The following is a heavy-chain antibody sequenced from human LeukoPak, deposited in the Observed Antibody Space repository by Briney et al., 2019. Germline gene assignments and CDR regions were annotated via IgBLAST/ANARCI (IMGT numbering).Heavy chain of an antibody. J-gene: IGHJ2*01. D-gene: IGHD3/OR15-3a*01. CDR2: ISSSSSYI. V-gene: IGHV3-21*04. CDR1: GFTFSSYS. CDR3: AKDWTGTKPFDL. Sequence: GGSLRLSCAASGFTFSSYSMNWVRQAPGKGLEWVSSISSSSSYIYYADSVKGRFTISRDNFKNTLYLQMNSLRAEDTAVYYCAKDWTGTKPFDLWGRGTLVTVSS.